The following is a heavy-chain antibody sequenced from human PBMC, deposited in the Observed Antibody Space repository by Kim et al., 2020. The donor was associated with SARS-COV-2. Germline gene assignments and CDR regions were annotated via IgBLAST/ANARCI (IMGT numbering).Heavy chain of an antibody. Sequence: GGSLRLSCAASGFTFNTYAMSWVRRAPGKGLEWVSLIFSAGSGTFYADSVRSRFTISRDNSRSTLYLQMNSLRADDTAVYYCAKLKGERENWYFDLWGRGTLVTVSS. CDR2: IFSAGSGT. CDR1: GFTFNTYA. D-gene: IGHD3-16*01. J-gene: IGHJ2*01. V-gene: IGHV3-23*03. CDR3: AKLKGERENWYFDL.